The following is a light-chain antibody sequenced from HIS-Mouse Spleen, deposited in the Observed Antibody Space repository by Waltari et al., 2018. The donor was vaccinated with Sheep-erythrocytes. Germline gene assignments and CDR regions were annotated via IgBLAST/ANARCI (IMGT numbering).Light chain of an antibody. Sequence: QSALTQPRSVSGSPGQSVTISCTGTSSDVGGYNYVSWYQQHPGKAPKLMIYDVSKQPSGVPDRFSCPKSSNTASLTISGLQAEDEADYYCCSYAGSYNHVFATGTKVTVL. V-gene: IGLV2-11*01. CDR3: CSYAGSYNHV. CDR1: SSDVGGYNY. CDR2: DVS. J-gene: IGLJ1*01.